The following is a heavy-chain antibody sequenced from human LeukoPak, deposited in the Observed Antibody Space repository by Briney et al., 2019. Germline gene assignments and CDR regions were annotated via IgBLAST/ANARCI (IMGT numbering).Heavy chain of an antibody. D-gene: IGHD3-3*01. CDR2: IYHSGST. Sequence: SETLSLTCTVSGGSISRTNYYWGWIRQPPGKGLEWIGTIYHSGSTYYNPSLGSRVTISVDTSKNHFSLNLSSVTAADTAVYYCARMGLLRFLEWFSDYWGQGTLVTVSS. V-gene: IGHV4-39*07. CDR3: ARMGLLRFLEWFSDY. CDR1: GGSISRTNYY. J-gene: IGHJ4*02.